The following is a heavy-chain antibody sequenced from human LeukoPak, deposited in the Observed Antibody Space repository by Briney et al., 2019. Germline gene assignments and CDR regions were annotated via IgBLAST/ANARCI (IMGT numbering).Heavy chain of an antibody. V-gene: IGHV4-59*11. J-gene: IGHJ4*02. CDR2: IYYSGST. CDR3: ARVPAKSRVIDY. CDR1: GGSISSHY. D-gene: IGHD2-2*01. Sequence: PSETLSLTCTVSGGSISSHYWSWIRQPPGKGLEWIGYIYYSGSTNYNPSLKSRVTISVDTSKNQFSLKLSSVTAADTAVYYCARVPAKSRVIDYWGQGTLVTVSS.